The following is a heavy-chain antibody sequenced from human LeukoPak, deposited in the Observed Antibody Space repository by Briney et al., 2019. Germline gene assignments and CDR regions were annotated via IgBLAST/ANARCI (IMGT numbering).Heavy chain of an antibody. CDR3: ARDFSGAHFDS. V-gene: IGHV1-2*02. J-gene: IGHJ4*02. CDR1: GYTFTGYY. CDR2: INPNSGGT. D-gene: IGHD7-27*01. Sequence: ASVKVSCKASGYTFTGYYMHWVRQAPGQGLEWMGWINPNSGGTNSAQKFQGRVTMTRDTSISTAYMELSSLRSADTAMYYRARDFSGAHFDSWGQGTLVTVSS.